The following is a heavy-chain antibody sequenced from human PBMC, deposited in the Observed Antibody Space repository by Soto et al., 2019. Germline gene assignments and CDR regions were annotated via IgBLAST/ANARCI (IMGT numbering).Heavy chain of an antibody. V-gene: IGHV3-23*01. CDR1: GFTFSSHA. CDR3: ARDLWWYLH. J-gene: IGHJ4*02. D-gene: IGHD2-15*01. CDR2: ISGGSEGA. Sequence: EVQLLESGGGLVQPGGDLRLSCAASGFTFSSHAMSWVRKAPGKGLEWISSISGGSEGAYYAESVKGRFTISRDNSKNTLYLQMNSLRVEDTAVYYCARDLWWYLHWGQGTLVTVSS.